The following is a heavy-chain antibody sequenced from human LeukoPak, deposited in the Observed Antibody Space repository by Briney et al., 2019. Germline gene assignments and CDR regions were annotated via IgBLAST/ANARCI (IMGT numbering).Heavy chain of an antibody. D-gene: IGHD5-18*01. CDR1: GFTFSAYS. CDR2: ITTGSSTI. J-gene: IGHJ4*02. CDR3: ARVGYTFGYLYYFDY. Sequence: PGGSLRLSCAASGFTFSAYSMNWVRQAPGKGLEWVSYITTGSSTIYYADSVKGRFTISRDNAKNSLYLQMNSLRDEDTAVYYCARVGYTFGYLYYFDYWGQGALVTVSS. V-gene: IGHV3-48*02.